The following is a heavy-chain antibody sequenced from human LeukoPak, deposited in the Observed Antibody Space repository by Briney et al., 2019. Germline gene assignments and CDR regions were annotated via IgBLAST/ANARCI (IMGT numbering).Heavy chain of an antibody. CDR2: ISGSGGST. Sequence: PGGSLRLSCAASGFTFSSYAMSWVRQAPGKGLEWVSAISGSGGSTYYADSVKGRFTISRDNSRNTLFLQMNSLRSEDTAVYYCAKDYHVSGTAFDRWGQGTLVTVSS. CDR3: AKDYHVSGTAFDR. CDR1: GFTFSSYA. J-gene: IGHJ4*02. V-gene: IGHV3-23*01. D-gene: IGHD3-10*01.